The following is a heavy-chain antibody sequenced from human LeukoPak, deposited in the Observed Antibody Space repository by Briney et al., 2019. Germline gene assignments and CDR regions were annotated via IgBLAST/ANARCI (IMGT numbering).Heavy chain of an antibody. CDR3: ATGVIVGATTHDY. J-gene: IGHJ4*02. CDR2: TNSDGSTT. V-gene: IGHV3-74*01. D-gene: IGHD1-26*01. CDR1: GFIFSSFW. Sequence: GGSLRLSCAASGFIFSSFWMHWVRQVPGKGLVWVSHTNSDGSTTDYADSVRGRFTISRDNAKNTLYLQMNSLRAEDTAVYYCATGVIVGATTHDYWGQGTLVTVSS.